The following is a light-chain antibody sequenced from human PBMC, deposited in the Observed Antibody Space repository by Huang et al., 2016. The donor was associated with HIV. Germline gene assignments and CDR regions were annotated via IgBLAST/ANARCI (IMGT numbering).Light chain of an antibody. CDR1: QSVGSY. CDR3: QQRSNWSLT. CDR2: DAT. Sequence: EIVLTQSPATLSLSPGERAPLSCRASQSVGSYLAWYQQKPGQAPRLLFYDATNRAPGIPARFSGSGSGTDFTLTISGLEPEDFAVYYCQQRSNWSLTFGGGTMVEIK. J-gene: IGKJ4*01. V-gene: IGKV3-11*01.